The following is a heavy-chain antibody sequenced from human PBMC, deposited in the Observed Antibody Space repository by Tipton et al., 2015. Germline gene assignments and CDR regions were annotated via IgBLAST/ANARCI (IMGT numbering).Heavy chain of an antibody. CDR3: ARDPQTVVRGVDWFDL. CDR1: GFPFHDYA. Sequence: GSLRLSCAASGFPFHDYAVHWVRQAPGKGLEWVSAISGSGGRTYYTDSVKGRFTISRDNSKNTVFLQMSNLRAEDTAEYYCARDPQTVVRGVDWFDLWGQGTLVTVSS. V-gene: IGHV3-23*01. D-gene: IGHD3-10*01. J-gene: IGHJ5*02. CDR2: ISGSGGRT.